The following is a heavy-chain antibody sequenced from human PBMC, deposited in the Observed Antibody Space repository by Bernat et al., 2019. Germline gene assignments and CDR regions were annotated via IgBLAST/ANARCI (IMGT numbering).Heavy chain of an antibody. V-gene: IGHV1-69*01. CDR3: ARESFIRDYYDSSGRSDAFDI. CDR1: GGTFSSYA. CDR2: IIPIFGTA. D-gene: IGHD3-22*01. J-gene: IGHJ3*02. Sequence: QVQLVQSGAEVKKPGSSVKVSCKASGGTFSSYAISWVRQAPGQGLEWMGGIIPIFGTANYEQKFQGRVTVTADESTSTAYMELSSLRSEDTAVYYWARESFIRDYYDSSGRSDAFDIWGQGTMVTVSS.